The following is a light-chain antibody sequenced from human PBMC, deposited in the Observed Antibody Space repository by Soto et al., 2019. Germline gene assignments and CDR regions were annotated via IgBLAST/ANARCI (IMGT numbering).Light chain of an antibody. CDR2: GAL. CDR3: QQANSFPWT. V-gene: IGKV1-12*01. Sequence: DIQMTQSPSSVSASVGDRVTITCRASQGIGSWLAWYQQKPGKAPKLLIYGALSLQSGVPSRFSGSVSGTDFTLTISSLQPEDSGTYYCQQANSFPWTFGQGTKVESK. CDR1: QGIGSW. J-gene: IGKJ1*01.